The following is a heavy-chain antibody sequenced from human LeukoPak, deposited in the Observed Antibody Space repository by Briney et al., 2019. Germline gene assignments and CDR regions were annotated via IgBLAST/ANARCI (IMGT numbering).Heavy chain of an antibody. CDR2: ISSSSSTI. CDR3: ARDLRYRVFYFDY. D-gene: IGHD1-1*01. J-gene: IGHJ4*02. Sequence: AGGSLRLSCAASGFTFSSYSMNWVRQAPGKGLEWVSYISSSSSTIYYADSVKGRFTISRDNAKNSLYLQMNNLRAEDTAVYYCARDLRYRVFYFDYWGQGTLVTVSS. CDR1: GFTFSSYS. V-gene: IGHV3-48*01.